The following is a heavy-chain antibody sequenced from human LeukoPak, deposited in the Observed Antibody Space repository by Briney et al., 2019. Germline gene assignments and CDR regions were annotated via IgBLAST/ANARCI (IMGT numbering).Heavy chain of an antibody. CDR3: ARAVGYGSGTYRQYYFHY. D-gene: IGHD3-10*01. CDR1: GYTFTGYY. V-gene: IGHV1-2*02. Sequence: ASVKVSCKASGYTFTGYYMHWVRQAPGQGLEWMGWINPNSGGTNYAQKFQGRVTMTRDTSISTAYMELSRLRSDDTAVYYCARAVGYGSGTYRQYYFHYWGQGTLVTVSS. J-gene: IGHJ4*02. CDR2: INPNSGGT.